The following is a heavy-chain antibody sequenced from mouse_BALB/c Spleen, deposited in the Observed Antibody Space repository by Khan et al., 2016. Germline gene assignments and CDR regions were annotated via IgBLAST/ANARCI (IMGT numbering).Heavy chain of an antibody. Sequence: EVQLVESGPGLVKPSQSLSLTCSVTGYSITSGYYWNWIRQFPGNKLEWMGYISYDGSNNYNPSLKNRISITRDTSKNQFFLKLNSVTTEDTATYYCARGGLLRLRGYFDYWGQGTTLTVSS. CDR2: ISYDGSN. V-gene: IGHV3-6*02. D-gene: IGHD1-2*01. J-gene: IGHJ2*01. CDR3: ARGGLLRLRGYFDY. CDR1: GYSITSGYY.